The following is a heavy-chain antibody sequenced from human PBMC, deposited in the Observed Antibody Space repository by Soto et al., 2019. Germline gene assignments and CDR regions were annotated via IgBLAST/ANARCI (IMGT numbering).Heavy chain of an antibody. CDR2: ISAYNGNT. V-gene: IGHV1-18*01. Sequence: GASVKVSCKASGYTFTSYGISWVRQAPGQGLEWMGWISAYNGNTNYAQKLQGRVTMTTDTSTSTAYMELRSLRSDDTAVYYCARDHPVLRFLEWMNGRVDYWGQGTLVTVSS. CDR1: GYTFTSYG. J-gene: IGHJ4*02. CDR3: ARDHPVLRFLEWMNGRVDY. D-gene: IGHD3-3*01.